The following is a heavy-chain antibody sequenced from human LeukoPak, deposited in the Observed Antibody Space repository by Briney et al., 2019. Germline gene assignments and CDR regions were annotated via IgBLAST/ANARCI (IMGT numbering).Heavy chain of an antibody. CDR2: IWYDGSNK. CDR1: GFTFSSYG. D-gene: IGHD3-22*01. V-gene: IGHV3-33*01. Sequence: PGGSLRLSCAASGFTFSSYGMHWVRQAPGKGLEWVAVIWYDGSNKYYADSVKGRFTISRDNSKNTLYLQMNSLRAEDTAVHYCARDRSGYYHYYYYGMDVWGQGTTVTVSS. CDR3: ARDRSGYYHYYYYGMDV. J-gene: IGHJ6*02.